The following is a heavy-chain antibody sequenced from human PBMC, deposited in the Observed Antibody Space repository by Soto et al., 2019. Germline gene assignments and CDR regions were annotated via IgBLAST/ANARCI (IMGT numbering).Heavy chain of an antibody. Sequence: QVQLVQSGAEVKKPGASVKVSCKASGYTFTSYYMHWVRQAPGQGLEWMGIINPSGGSTSYAQKLQGRVTMTRDTSTSTVYMELSSLRSEDTAVYYCARGGSTIFTPYYYYGMDVWGQGTTVTVSS. J-gene: IGHJ6*02. CDR1: GYTFTSYY. V-gene: IGHV1-46*01. CDR3: ARGGSTIFTPYYYYGMDV. CDR2: INPSGGST. D-gene: IGHD3-9*01.